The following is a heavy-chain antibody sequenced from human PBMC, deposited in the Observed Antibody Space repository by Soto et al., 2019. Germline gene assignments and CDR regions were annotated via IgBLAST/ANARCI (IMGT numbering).Heavy chain of an antibody. J-gene: IGHJ6*02. CDR1: GGYISSGGYY. CDR2: IYYSGST. Sequence: QVQLQESGPGLVKPSQTLSLTCTVSGGYISSGGYYWSWIRQHPGKGLEWIGYIYYSGSTYYNPSLKSRVTISVDTSKNQFSLKLSSVTAADTAVYYCARDHTARVAAADVYYYYGMDVWGQGTTVTVSS. V-gene: IGHV4-31*03. D-gene: IGHD6-13*01. CDR3: ARDHTARVAAADVYYYYGMDV.